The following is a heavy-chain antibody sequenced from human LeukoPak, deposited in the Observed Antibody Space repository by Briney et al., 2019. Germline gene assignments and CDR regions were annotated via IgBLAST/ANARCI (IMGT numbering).Heavy chain of an antibody. J-gene: IGHJ3*02. CDR1: GGSISSYC. CDR2: IYYSGSA. Sequence: SETLSLTWTVSGGSISSYCWSWIRQPPGKGVEWIGYIYYSGSANYNPSLKSRVTISVDTSKNQFSLKLSSVTAADTAVYYCARRRLFKFAFDIWGQGTMVTVSS. D-gene: IGHD3-10*02. V-gene: IGHV4-59*12. CDR3: ARRRLFKFAFDI.